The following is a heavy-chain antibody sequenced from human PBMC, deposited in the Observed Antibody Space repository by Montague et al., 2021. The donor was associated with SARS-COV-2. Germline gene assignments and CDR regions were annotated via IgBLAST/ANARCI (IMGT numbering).Heavy chain of an antibody. CDR1: GGSISSYY. CDR2: IYYSGST. V-gene: IGHV4-59*01. Sequence: SETLSLTCTVSGGSISSYYWSWIRQPPWKGLEWVGYIYYSGSTNYNPSLKSRVTISVDTSKNQFSLKLSSVTAADTAVYYCAREGSGRGYYYYGMDVWGQGTTVTVSS. J-gene: IGHJ6*02. D-gene: IGHD3-10*01. CDR3: AREGSGRGYYYYGMDV.